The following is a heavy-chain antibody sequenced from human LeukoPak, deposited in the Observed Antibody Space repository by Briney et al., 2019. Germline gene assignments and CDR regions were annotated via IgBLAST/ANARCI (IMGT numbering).Heavy chain of an antibody. V-gene: IGHV3-74*01. Sequence: GGSPRLSCEASGFTFSSYWMHWVRQTPGKGLVWVSRINGDGSDTNSADSVKGRFTISRDNAKNTLYLQMNSLRAEDTAVYYCVRGLGSGFSYSYGVYWGQGTLVTVSS. CDR3: VRGLGSGFSYSYGVY. D-gene: IGHD5-18*01. CDR2: INGDGSDT. CDR1: GFTFSSYW. J-gene: IGHJ4*02.